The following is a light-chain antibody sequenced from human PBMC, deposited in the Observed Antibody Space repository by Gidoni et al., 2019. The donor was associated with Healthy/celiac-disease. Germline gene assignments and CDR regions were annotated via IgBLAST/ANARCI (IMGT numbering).Light chain of an antibody. Sequence: EIVMEQSPATLSVSPGERATLSCRASQSVSSNLAWYQQKPGQAPRLLIYGASTRATGIPAMFSGSGSGTEFTLTISSLQSEDFAVYYCQQYNNWPPWTFGQVTKVEIK. CDR3: QQYNNWPPWT. CDR2: GAS. CDR1: QSVSSN. J-gene: IGKJ1*01. V-gene: IGKV3-15*01.